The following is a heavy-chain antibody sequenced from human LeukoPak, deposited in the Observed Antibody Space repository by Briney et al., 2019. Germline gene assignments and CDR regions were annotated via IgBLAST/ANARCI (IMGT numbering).Heavy chain of an antibody. V-gene: IGHV1-2*02. J-gene: IGHJ4*02. CDR3: AREGGSYFGFGY. CDR2: INPNSGGT. CDR1: GYTFTGYY. D-gene: IGHD1-26*01. Sequence: ASVKVSCKASGYTFTGYYMHWVRQAPGQGLEWMGWINPNSGGTNYAQKFQGRVTMTRDTSISTAYMELSRLRSDDTAGYYCAREGGSYFGFGYWGQGTLVTVSS.